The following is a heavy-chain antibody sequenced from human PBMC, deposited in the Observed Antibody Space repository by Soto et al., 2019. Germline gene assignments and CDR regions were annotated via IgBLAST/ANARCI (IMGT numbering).Heavy chain of an antibody. CDR2: IIPIFGTA. J-gene: IGHJ6*02. D-gene: IGHD5-18*01. CDR1: GGTFSSYA. Sequence: GASVKVSCKASGGTFSSYAISWVRQAPGQGLEWMGGIIPIFGTANYAQKFQGRVTITADESTSTAYMELSSLRSEDTAVYYCARLVDTAMTTDHYYYYGMDVWGQGTTVTVSS. CDR3: ARLVDTAMTTDHYYYYGMDV. V-gene: IGHV1-69*13.